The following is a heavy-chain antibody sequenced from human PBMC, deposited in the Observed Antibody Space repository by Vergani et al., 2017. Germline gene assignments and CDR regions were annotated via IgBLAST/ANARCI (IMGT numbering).Heavy chain of an antibody. Sequence: QVQLQESGPGLVKPSQTLSLPCTVSGCSINSHNYYWRWLRQPAGKGLEWIGRIYTSGSTNYNPSLKSRVTMSEDTSKNQFSLNLNSMTAADTAIYNCAKNSSGGFFDNWGKGALVTVSS. CDR1: GCSINSHNYY. D-gene: IGHD6-25*01. V-gene: IGHV4-61*02. CDR2: IYTSGST. J-gene: IGHJ4*02. CDR3: AKNSSGGFFDN.